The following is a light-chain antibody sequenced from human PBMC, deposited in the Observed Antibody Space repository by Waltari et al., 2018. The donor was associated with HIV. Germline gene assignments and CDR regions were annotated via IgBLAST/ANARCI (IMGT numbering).Light chain of an antibody. V-gene: IGLV2-23*01. J-gene: IGLJ2*01. CDR3: CSDAGRDVV. CDR2: EGS. CDR1: SSDVGSYNL. Sequence: QSALTQPASVSGSPGQSITISCTGTSSDVGSYNLVSWYQQHPGKAPKLMIYEGSKRPSGVSNRFSGSKSGNTASLTISGLQAEDEADYYCCSDAGRDVVFGGGTKLTVL.